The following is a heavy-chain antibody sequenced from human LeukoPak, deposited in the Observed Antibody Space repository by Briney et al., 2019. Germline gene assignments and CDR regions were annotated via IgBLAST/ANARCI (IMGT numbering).Heavy chain of an antibody. CDR2: FDPEDSET. CDR3: ATTLPRQWLVLWGAFDI. D-gene: IGHD6-19*01. Sequence: ASVKVSCKVSGYTLTELSMHWVRQAPGKGLEWMGGFDPEDSETIYAQKFQGRVTMTEDTSTDTAYMELSSLRSEDTAVYYCATTLPRQWLVLWGAFDIWGQGTMVTVSS. J-gene: IGHJ3*02. V-gene: IGHV1-24*01. CDR1: GYTLTELS.